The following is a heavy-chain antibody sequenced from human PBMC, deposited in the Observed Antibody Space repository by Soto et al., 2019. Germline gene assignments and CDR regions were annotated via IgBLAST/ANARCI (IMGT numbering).Heavy chain of an antibody. CDR3: ANSTRGGYYDSSGYYNWFDP. D-gene: IGHD3-22*01. J-gene: IGHJ5*02. CDR1: GYTFTSYA. V-gene: IGHV1-69*13. CDR2: IIPIFGTA. Sequence: SVKVSCKASGYTFTSYAIHWVRQAPGQGLEWMGGIIPIFGTANYAQKFQGRVTITADESTSTAYMELSSLRSEDTAVYYCANSTRGGYYDSSGYYNWFDPWGQGTLVPVSS.